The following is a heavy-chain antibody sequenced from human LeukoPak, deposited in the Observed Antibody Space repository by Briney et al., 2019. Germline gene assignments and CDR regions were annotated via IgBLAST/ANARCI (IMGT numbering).Heavy chain of an antibody. CDR1: GGTFSSYA. Sequence: SVKVSCKASGGTFSSYAISWVRQAPGQGLEWMGRIIPILGIANYAQKFQGRVTITADKSTSTAYMELSSLRSEDTAVYYCARVGVEADNTYGMDVWGQGTTVTVSS. CDR2: IIPILGIA. V-gene: IGHV1-69*04. CDR3: ARVGVEADNTYGMDV. D-gene: IGHD3-16*01. J-gene: IGHJ6*02.